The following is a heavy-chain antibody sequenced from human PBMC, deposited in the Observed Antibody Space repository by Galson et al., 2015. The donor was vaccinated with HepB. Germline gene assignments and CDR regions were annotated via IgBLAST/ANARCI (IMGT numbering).Heavy chain of an antibody. D-gene: IGHD4-11*01. J-gene: IGHJ6*02. CDR3: ARTSTVTSGYYYYYGMDV. CDR2: IYHSGST. CDR1: GGSISSGGYS. V-gene: IGHV4-30-2*01. Sequence: LSLTCAVSGGSISSGGYSWSWIRQPPGKGLEWIGYIYHSGSTYYNPSLKSRVTVSVDTSKNQFSLKLSSVTAADTAVYYCARTSTVTSGYYYYYGMDVWGQGTTVTVSS.